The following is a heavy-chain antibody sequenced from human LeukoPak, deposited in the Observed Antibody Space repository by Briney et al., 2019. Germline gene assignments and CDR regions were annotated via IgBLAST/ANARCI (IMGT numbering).Heavy chain of an antibody. CDR1: GGTFSSYA. Sequence: SVKVSCKASGGTFSSYAISWVRQAPGQGLEWMGRVIPIFGIANYAQKFRGRVTITADKSTSTAYMELSSLRSEDTAVYYCAREWKMATIPAGGYYYGMDVWGQGTTVTVSS. V-gene: IGHV1-69*04. CDR2: VIPIFGIA. J-gene: IGHJ6*02. D-gene: IGHD5-24*01. CDR3: AREWKMATIPAGGYYYGMDV.